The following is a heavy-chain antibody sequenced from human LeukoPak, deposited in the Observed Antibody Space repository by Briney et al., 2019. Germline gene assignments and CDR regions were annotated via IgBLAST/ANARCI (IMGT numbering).Heavy chain of an antibody. J-gene: IGHJ4*02. CDR2: ISNDNGIT. V-gene: IGHV1-18*01. D-gene: IGHD3-10*01. CDR3: ARGGFDYYGTGRAFDV. Sequence: AASVKVSCKTSGYSFPTYGISWVRQAPGQGLEWMGWISNDNGITNYAPQFQGRVTLDTETYTSTAYMELRNLRSDDTAVYYCARGGFDYYGTGRAFDVWGQGTLVTVSS. CDR1: GYSFPTYG.